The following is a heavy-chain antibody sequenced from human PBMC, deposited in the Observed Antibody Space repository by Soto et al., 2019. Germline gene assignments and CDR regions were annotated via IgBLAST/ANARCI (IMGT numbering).Heavy chain of an antibody. V-gene: IGHV1-69*06. CDR2: IIPISGAA. CDR1: GGTFSNYV. Sequence: SVKVSCKASGGTFSNYVVNCVRQAPGQGLEWMGRIIPISGAANYAQKFQGRVTITADKSTSTSYMELSSLRSEDTAVYYCARDMTRTVVPYFDFWGQGTLVTVSS. J-gene: IGHJ4*02. CDR3: ARDMTRTVVPYFDF. D-gene: IGHD1-7*01.